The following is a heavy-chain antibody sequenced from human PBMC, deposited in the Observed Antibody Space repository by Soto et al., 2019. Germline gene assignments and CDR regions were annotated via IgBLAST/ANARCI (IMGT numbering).Heavy chain of an antibody. J-gene: IGHJ6*02. V-gene: IGHV3-13*04. D-gene: IGHD6-19*01. CDR1: GFTFSSYD. Sequence: PGGSLRLSCAASGFTFSSYDMHWVRQATGKGLEWVSAIGTAGDTYYPGSVKGRFTISRENAKNSLYLQMNSLRAGDTAVYYCARAVGGSGWPSGGMDVWGQGTTVTVS. CDR3: ARAVGGSGWPSGGMDV. CDR2: IGTAGDT.